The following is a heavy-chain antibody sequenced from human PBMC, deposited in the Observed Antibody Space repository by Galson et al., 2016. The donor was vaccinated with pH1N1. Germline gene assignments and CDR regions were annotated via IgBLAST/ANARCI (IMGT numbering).Heavy chain of an antibody. CDR3: IREYWSLYH. Sequence: SLRLSCAASGFTFTDFWMTWVRQPPRRGLEWVANIKQDGSDQNYVDSVKGRFTISRDNAKNSLYLQMDSLGAEDTAVYYCIREYWSLYHWGQGTLVTVST. D-gene: IGHD2-8*02. V-gene: IGHV3-7*01. CDR2: IKQDGSDQ. CDR1: GFTFTDFW. J-gene: IGHJ5*02.